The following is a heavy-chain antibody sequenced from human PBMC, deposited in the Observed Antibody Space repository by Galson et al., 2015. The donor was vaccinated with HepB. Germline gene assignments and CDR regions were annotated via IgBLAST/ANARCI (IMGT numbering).Heavy chain of an antibody. J-gene: IGHJ6*02. V-gene: IGHV4-59*01. D-gene: IGHD6-19*01. CDR1: GGSISSYY. Sequence: LTCTVSGGSISSYYWSWIRQPPGKGLEWIGYIYYSGSTNYNPSLKSRVTISVDTSKNQFSLKLSSVTAADTAVYYCARDRIAVAGSYYYGMDVWGQGTTVTVSS. CDR2: IYYSGST. CDR3: ARDRIAVAGSYYYGMDV.